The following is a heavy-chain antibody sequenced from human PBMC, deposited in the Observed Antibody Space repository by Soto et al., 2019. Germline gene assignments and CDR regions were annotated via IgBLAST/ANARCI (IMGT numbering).Heavy chain of an antibody. CDR1: GFSLSTSGVG. D-gene: IGHD6-19*01. V-gene: IGHV2-5*01. J-gene: IGHJ5*02. CDR2: IYWHDDK. CDR3: AHSPPGIAVAGTNWFAP. Sequence: QITLKESGPPLVKPTQTLTLTCTFSGFSLSTSGVGVRWIRQPPGKALEWLALIYWHDDKRYSPSLKGRLTITNDTSKPQVVLTLTNTDPVDTATYHCAHSPPGIAVAGTNWFAPGGQGTLVTVSS.